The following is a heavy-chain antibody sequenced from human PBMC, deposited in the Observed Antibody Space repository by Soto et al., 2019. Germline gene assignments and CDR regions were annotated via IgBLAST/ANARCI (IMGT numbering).Heavy chain of an antibody. CDR1: GFTFSSYW. V-gene: IGHV3-74*01. CDR2: INSDGSST. CDR3: ARGGYSYGNYYYYYGMDV. Sequence: GGSLRLSCAASGFTFSSYWMHWVRQAPGKGLVWVSRINSDGSSTSYADSVKGRFTISRDNAKNTLYLQMNSLRAEDTAVYYCARGGYSYGNYYYYYGMDVWGQGTTVTVSS. D-gene: IGHD5-18*01. J-gene: IGHJ6*02.